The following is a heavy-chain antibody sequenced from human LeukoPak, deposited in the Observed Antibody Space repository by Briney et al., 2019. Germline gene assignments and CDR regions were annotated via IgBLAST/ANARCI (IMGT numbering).Heavy chain of an antibody. CDR3: ARDRGSSWVDYYYMDV. CDR2: IRYDGSNK. Sequence: GGSLRLSCAASGFTFSSYGMHWVRQAPGKGLEWVAFIRYDGSNKYYADSVKGRFTISRDNSKNTLYLQMNSLRAEDTAVYYCARDRGSSWVDYYYMDVWGKGTPVTLSS. V-gene: IGHV3-30*02. CDR1: GFTFSSYG. J-gene: IGHJ6*03. D-gene: IGHD6-13*01.